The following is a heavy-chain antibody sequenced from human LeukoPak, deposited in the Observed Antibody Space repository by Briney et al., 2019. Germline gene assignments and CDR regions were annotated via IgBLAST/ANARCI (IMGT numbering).Heavy chain of an antibody. V-gene: IGHV1-2*02. CDR1: GYTFTGYY. CDR2: INPNSGGT. D-gene: IGHD1-26*01. J-gene: IGHJ4*02. Sequence: ASVKVSCTASGYTFTGYYMHWVRQAPGQGLEGMGWINPNSGGTNYAQKVQGRVTITRDTSISTAYMELSRLRSDDTAVYYCARWERIVGATPFDYWGQGTLVTVSS. CDR3: ARWERIVGATPFDY.